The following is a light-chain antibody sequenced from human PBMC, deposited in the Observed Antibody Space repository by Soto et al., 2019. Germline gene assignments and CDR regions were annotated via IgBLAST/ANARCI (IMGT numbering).Light chain of an antibody. J-gene: IGLJ2*01. CDR3: QSSDSSLSGVV. CDR2: GNS. V-gene: IGLV1-40*01. Sequence: QSVLTQPPSVSGAPGQRVTISCTGSSSNIGAGYDVHWYQQLPGTAPKLLIYGNSNRPSGVPDRFSGSKSGPSASLAITGLQAEDEADYYCQSSDSSLSGVVFGGGTKLPVL. CDR1: SSNIGAGYD.